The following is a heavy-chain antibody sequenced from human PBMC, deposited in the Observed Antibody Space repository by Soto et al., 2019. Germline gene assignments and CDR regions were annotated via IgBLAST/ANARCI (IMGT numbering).Heavy chain of an antibody. CDR1: GGSFSGYY. Sequence: SETLSLTCAVYGGSFSGYYWSWIRQPPGKGLEWIGEINHSGSTNYNPSLKSRVTISVDTSKNQFSLKLSSVTAADTAVYYCARLNRRRPYYFDYWGQGTLVTGSS. J-gene: IGHJ4*02. CDR3: ARLNRRRPYYFDY. CDR2: INHSGST. V-gene: IGHV4-34*01.